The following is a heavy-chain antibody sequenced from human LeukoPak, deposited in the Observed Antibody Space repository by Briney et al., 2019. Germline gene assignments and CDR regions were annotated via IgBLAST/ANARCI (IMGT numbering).Heavy chain of an antibody. V-gene: IGHV3-21*06. CDR3: AELGITMIGGV. CDR1: GSSFSTYT. Sequence: GGSLRLSCAASGSSFSTYTMNWVRQAPGKGLEWVSSISSSSSSYIYYADSVKGRFTISRDNAKNSLYLQMNSLRAEDTAVYYCAELGITMIGGVWGKGTTVTISS. J-gene: IGHJ6*04. D-gene: IGHD3-10*02. CDR2: ISSSSSSYI.